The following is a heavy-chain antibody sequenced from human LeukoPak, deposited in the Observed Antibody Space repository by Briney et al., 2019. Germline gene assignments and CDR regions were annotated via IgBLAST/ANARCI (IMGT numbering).Heavy chain of an antibody. CDR1: GYKFSNYW. V-gene: IGHV5-51*01. Sequence: GESLKISCKASGYKFSNYWIAWVRQMPGKGLEWMGTIYPDDSDARYSPSFQGQVTLSVDKSVTTAYQQWSSLKASDTAIYYCARRPTTNFDFWGQGTLVTVSS. J-gene: IGHJ4*02. CDR2: IYPDDSDA. CDR3: ARRPTTNFDF. D-gene: IGHD1-26*01.